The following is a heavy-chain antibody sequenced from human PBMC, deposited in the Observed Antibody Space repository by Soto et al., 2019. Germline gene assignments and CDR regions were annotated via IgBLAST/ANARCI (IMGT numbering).Heavy chain of an antibody. V-gene: IGHV3-30*18. CDR1: GFTFSSYG. CDR3: AKSEWGDIVATIRLFDY. D-gene: IGHD5-12*01. CDR2: ISYDGSNK. J-gene: IGHJ4*02. Sequence: QVQLVESGGGVVQPGRSLRLSCAASGFTFSSYGMHWVRQAPGKGLEWVAVISYDGSNKYYADSVKGRFTISRDNSKNTLYLQMNSLRAEDTAVYYCAKSEWGDIVATIRLFDYWGQGTLVTVSS.